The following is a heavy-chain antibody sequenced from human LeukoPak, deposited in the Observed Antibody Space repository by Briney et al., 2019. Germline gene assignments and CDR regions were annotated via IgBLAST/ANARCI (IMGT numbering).Heavy chain of an antibody. V-gene: IGHV1-58*01. CDR2: IVVGSVNT. D-gene: IGHD3-16*01. J-gene: IGHJ3*02. Sequence: SVKVSCKASGFTFSSSAVQWVRQARGQRLEWIGWIVVGSVNTNYAQKFQERVTITRDMSTSTAYMELSSLRSEDTAIYYCAASPGTVGAFDIWGQGSMVTVSS. CDR3: AASPGTVGAFDI. CDR1: GFTFSSSA.